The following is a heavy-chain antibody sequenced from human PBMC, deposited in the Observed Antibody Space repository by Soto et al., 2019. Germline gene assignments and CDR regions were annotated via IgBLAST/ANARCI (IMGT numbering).Heavy chain of an antibody. CDR3: ANTYYDILTGPSSFDY. D-gene: IGHD3-9*01. Sequence: VRQAPGKGLEWVSAISGSGGSTYYADSVKGRFTISRDNSKNTLYLQMNSLRAEDTAVYYCANTYYDILTGPSSFDYWGQGTLVTVSS. J-gene: IGHJ4*02. V-gene: IGHV3-23*01. CDR2: ISGSGGST.